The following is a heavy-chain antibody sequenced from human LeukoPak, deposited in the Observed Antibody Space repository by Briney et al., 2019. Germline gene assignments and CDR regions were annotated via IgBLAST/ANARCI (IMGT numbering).Heavy chain of an antibody. Sequence: SETLSLTCTVSGGSISSGSYYWSWIRQPPGKGLEWIGYIYYSGSTNYNPSLKSRVTISVDTSKNQFSLKLSSVTAADTAVYYCARDIWYSSSPYYYYYGMDVWGQGTTVTVSS. J-gene: IGHJ6*02. V-gene: IGHV4-61*01. CDR3: ARDIWYSSSPYYYYYGMDV. CDR1: GGSISSGSYY. D-gene: IGHD6-6*01. CDR2: IYYSGST.